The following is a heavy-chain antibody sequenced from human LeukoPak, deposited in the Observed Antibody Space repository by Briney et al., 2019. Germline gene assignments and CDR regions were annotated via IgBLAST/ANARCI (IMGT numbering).Heavy chain of an antibody. CDR2: IYYSGST. D-gene: IGHD3-9*01. CDR3: ARADILTGYPFDY. J-gene: IGHJ4*02. V-gene: IGHV4-59*01. Sequence: SETLSLTCTVSGGSISSYYWSWIRQPPGKGLEWIGYIYYSGSTNYNPSLKSRVTISVDTSKNQFSLKLSSVTAADTAVYYCARADILTGYPFDYWGQGTLVTVS. CDR1: GGSISSYY.